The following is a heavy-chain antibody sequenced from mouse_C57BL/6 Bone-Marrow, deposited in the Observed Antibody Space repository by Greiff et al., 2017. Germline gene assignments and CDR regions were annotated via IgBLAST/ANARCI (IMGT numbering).Heavy chain of an antibody. CDR3: ARPYEGYYVWVAY. V-gene: IGHV3-1*01. CDR1: GYSITSGYD. CDR2: ISYSGST. D-gene: IGHD2-3*01. Sequence: EVKLMESGPGMVKPSPSLSLTCTVTGYSITSGYDWHWIRHFPGNKLEWMGYISYSGSTNYNPSLKSRISITHDTSKNPFFLKLNSVTTEDTATYDCARPYEGYYVWVAYWGQGTLGTVSA. J-gene: IGHJ3*01.